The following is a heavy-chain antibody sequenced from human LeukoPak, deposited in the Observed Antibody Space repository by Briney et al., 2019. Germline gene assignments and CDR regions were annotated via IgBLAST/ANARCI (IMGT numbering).Heavy chain of an antibody. CDR3: ARGLVVVAARYYYYYMDV. J-gene: IGHJ6*03. Sequence: KTSETLSLTCTLFSGGSISSSSYYWSWIRQPPGKGLEWMGYIYYSGSTNYNPSLKSPVTISVDTSKNQFSLKLSSVTAADTAVYYCARGLVVVAARYYYYYMDVWGKGTTVTVSS. CDR2: IYYSGST. D-gene: IGHD2-15*01. V-gene: IGHV4-61*01. CDR1: GGSISSSSYY.